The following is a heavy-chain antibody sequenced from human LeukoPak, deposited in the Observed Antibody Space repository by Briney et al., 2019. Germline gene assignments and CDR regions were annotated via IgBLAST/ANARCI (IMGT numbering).Heavy chain of an antibody. J-gene: IGHJ3*02. D-gene: IGHD6-19*01. Sequence: EGSLRLSCAASGFTFSSYAMHWVRQAPGKGLEWVAVISYDGSNKYYADSVKGRFTISRDNSKNTLYLQMNSLRAEDTAVYYCARACRGCVPAMVPDAFDIWGQGTMVTVSS. V-gene: IGHV3-30-3*01. CDR2: ISYDGSNK. CDR1: GFTFSSYA. CDR3: ARACRGCVPAMVPDAFDI.